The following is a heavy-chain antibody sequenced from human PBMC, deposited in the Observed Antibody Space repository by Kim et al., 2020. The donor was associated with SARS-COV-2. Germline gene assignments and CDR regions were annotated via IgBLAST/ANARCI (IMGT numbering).Heavy chain of an antibody. V-gene: IGHV3-30*01. D-gene: IGHD3-22*01. J-gene: IGHJ4*02. CDR3: ARGGYYFDSSGYYHLNY. Sequence: VKGRFTISRDNSKNTLYLQMNSLRAEDTAVYHCARGGYYFDSSGYYHLNYWGQGTLVTVSS.